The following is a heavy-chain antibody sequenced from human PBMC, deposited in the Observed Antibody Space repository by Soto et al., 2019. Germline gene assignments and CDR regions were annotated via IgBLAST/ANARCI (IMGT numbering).Heavy chain of an antibody. CDR2: TYYRSKW. CDR3: ARDSDCSDGSCHYGMDV. Sequence: SQTLSLTCAISGDSVSSNSAAWNWIRQSPSRGLEWLGRTYYRSKWYAVSVKSRITINPDTSKNQFSLQLNSVTPEDTAVYYCARDSDCSDGSCHYGMDVWGQGTTVTVSS. D-gene: IGHD2-15*01. J-gene: IGHJ6*02. CDR1: GDSVSSNSAA. V-gene: IGHV6-1*01.